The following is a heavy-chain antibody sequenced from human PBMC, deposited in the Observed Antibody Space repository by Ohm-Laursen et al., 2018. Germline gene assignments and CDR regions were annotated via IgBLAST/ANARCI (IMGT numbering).Heavy chain of an antibody. CDR1: GYTFTGYY. V-gene: IGHV1-2*02. Sequence: ASAKVSCKASGYTFTGYYMHWVRQAPGQGLEWMGWMNPNNAGTNYAQKFQGRVTMTRNTSISTAYMELSSLRSEDTAVYYCARRSGRARPVVDFDYWGQGTLVTVSS. CDR3: ARRSGRARPVVDFDY. J-gene: IGHJ4*02. D-gene: IGHD2-15*01. CDR2: MNPNNAGT.